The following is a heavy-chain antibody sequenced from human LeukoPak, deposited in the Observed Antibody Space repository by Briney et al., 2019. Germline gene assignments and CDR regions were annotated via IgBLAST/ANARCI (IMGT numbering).Heavy chain of an antibody. V-gene: IGHV1-24*01. CDR2: FEPEDGET. D-gene: IGHD6-13*01. CDR1: GYTLTELS. Sequence: ASVKVSCKVSGYTLTELSMHRVRQAPGKGLEWMGGFEPEDGETIYAQKFQGRVTMTEDTSTDTAYMELSSLRSEDTAVYYCAQKSSSWTNFDYWGQGTLVTVSS. CDR3: AQKSSSWTNFDY. J-gene: IGHJ4*02.